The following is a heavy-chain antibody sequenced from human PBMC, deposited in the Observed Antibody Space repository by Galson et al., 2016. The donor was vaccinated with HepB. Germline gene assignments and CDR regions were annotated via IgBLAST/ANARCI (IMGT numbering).Heavy chain of an antibody. CDR3: ATKPRYCSGENCYYYGMDV. D-gene: IGHD2-15*01. J-gene: IGHJ6*02. CDR1: GGTFKTYA. Sequence: SVKVSCKGSGGTFKTYAISWVRQAPGQGLEWMGGIVPLFDIVKVAQNFLGRVTITADGPTDTAYMDLRSLRYEDTAVYYCATKPRYCSGENCYYYGMDVWGQGTTVTVSS. CDR2: IVPLFDIV. V-gene: IGHV1-69*13.